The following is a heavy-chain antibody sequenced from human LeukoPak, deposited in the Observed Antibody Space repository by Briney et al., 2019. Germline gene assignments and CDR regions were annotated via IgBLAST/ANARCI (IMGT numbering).Heavy chain of an antibody. J-gene: IGHJ5*02. V-gene: IGHV1-8*01. D-gene: IGHD3-22*01. CDR1: GYTFTSYD. Sequence: ASVKVSCKASGYTFTSYDINWVRQATGQGLEWMGWMNPNSGNTGYAQKFQGRVTMTRNTSISTAHMELSSLRSEDTAVYYCARAPGSSGYYYSWFDPWGQGTLVTVSS. CDR3: ARAPGSSGYYYSWFDP. CDR2: MNPNSGNT.